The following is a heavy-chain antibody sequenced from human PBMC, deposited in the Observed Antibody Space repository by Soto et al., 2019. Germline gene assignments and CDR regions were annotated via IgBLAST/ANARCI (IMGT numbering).Heavy chain of an antibody. CDR3: AKDVADGFSYVERERGESY. J-gene: IGHJ4*02. Sequence: PGGSLRLSCAASGFTFRNYAMHWVRQAPGKGLDWVAVISYDGSDTYYTDSVKGRFTISRDNSKNTLYLQMSSLTAEDTAVYYCAKDVADGFSYVERERGESYWGQGTLVTVSS. CDR1: GFTFRNYA. V-gene: IGHV3-30*18. D-gene: IGHD5-18*01. CDR2: ISYDGSDT.